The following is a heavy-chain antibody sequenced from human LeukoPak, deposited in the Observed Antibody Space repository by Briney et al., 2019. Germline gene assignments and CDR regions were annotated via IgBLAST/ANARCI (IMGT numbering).Heavy chain of an antibody. J-gene: IGHJ3*02. CDR3: AAALTYISGYDAFDI. V-gene: IGHV1-58*01. D-gene: IGHD3-22*01. Sequence: GTSVKVSCKASGFTFSSSAVQWVRQARGQRLEWIGWIVVGSGNTNYAQKFQERVTITRDMSTSTVYMELSSLRSEDTAVYYCAAALTYISGYDAFDIWGQGTMVTVSS. CDR1: GFTFSSSA. CDR2: IVVGSGNT.